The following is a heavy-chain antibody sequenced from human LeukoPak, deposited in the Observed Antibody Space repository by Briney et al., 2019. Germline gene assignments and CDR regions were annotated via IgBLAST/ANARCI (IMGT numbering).Heavy chain of an antibody. D-gene: IGHD3-22*01. J-gene: IGHJ4*02. V-gene: IGHV3-23*01. CDR3: ARDPDYYDTSGPYFDY. Sequence: GGSLRLSCAASGFTFSSYAMSWVRQAPGKGLEWVSAISGSGGSTYYADSVKGRFTISRDNSKNTLYLQMNSLRAEDTAVYYCARDPDYYDTSGPYFDYWGRGILVTVSS. CDR2: ISGSGGST. CDR1: GFTFSSYA.